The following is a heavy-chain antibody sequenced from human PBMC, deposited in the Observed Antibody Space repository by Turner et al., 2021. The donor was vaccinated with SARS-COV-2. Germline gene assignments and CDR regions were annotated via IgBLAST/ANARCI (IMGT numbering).Heavy chain of an antibody. D-gene: IGHD3-10*01. J-gene: IGHJ5*02. CDR1: GCTFSNYD. V-gene: IGHV3-13*04. Sequence: EVQLVESGGCMVQPGGYLSLSCSASGCTFSNYDMHWVRQARGKGLEWVSAVGTAGDTYYPGSVKGRITISRENGKNYLYLQMNSLRAGDTAVYYCARAKFRGLISWFDPWGQGTLVTVSS. CDR3: ARAKFRGLISWFDP. CDR2: VGTAGDT.